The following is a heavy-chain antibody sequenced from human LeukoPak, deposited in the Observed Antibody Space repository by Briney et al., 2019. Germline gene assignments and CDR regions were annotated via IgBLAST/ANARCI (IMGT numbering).Heavy chain of an antibody. D-gene: IGHD2-15*01. CDR3: ARERRLDCSGGSCYSLRWFDP. J-gene: IGHJ5*02. Sequence: SETLSLTCTVSGGSISSYYWSWIRQPAGKGLEWIGRIYTSGSTNYNPSLKSRVTISVDTSKNQFSLKLSSVTAADTAVYYCARERRLDCSGGSCYSLRWFDPWGQGTLVTVSS. CDR2: IYTSGST. CDR1: GGSISSYY. V-gene: IGHV4-4*07.